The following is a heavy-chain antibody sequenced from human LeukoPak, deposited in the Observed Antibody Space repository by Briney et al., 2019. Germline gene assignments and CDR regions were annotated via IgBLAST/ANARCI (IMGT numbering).Heavy chain of an antibody. D-gene: IGHD2-15*01. V-gene: IGHV3-74*01. CDR3: ARDIVVVVAADYYYYYGMDV. CDR2: INSDGSST. CDR1: GFTFSSYW. J-gene: IGHJ6*02. Sequence: PGGSLRLSCAASGFTFSSYWMSWVRQALGKGLVWVSRINSDGSSTSYADSVKGRFTISRDNAKNTLYLQMNSLRAEDTAVYYCARDIVVVVAADYYYYYGMDVWGQGTTVTVSS.